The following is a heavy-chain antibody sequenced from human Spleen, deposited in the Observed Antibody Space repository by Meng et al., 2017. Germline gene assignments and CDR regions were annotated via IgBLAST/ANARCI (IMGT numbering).Heavy chain of an antibody. D-gene: IGHD5-24*01. CDR3: ARDPRRDGYHYYYYGIDV. Sequence: GESLKISCAASGFTFSSYSMNWVRQAPGKGLEWVSSISSSSSYIYYADSVKGRFTISRDNAKNSLYLQMNSLRAEDTAVYYCARDPRRDGYHYYYYGIDVWGQGTTVTVSS. CDR2: ISSSSSYI. CDR1: GFTFSSYS. V-gene: IGHV3-21*01. J-gene: IGHJ6*02.